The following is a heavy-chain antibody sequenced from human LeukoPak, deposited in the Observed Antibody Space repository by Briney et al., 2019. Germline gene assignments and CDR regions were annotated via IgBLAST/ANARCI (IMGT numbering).Heavy chain of an antibody. J-gene: IGHJ4*02. CDR1: GGSCDDYY. V-gene: IGHV4-34*01. D-gene: IGHD5-24*01. CDR3: ARGRDRSKAGDH. Sequence: PSETLSLTCAVYGGSCDDYYCSWIRQPPGKGLEWIGEIHPHGIFYYNSSLTSRVTISIDTSKSQFSLRLTSVTAADTAFYYYARGRDRSKAGDHWGQGSLVTVSS. CDR2: IHPHGIF.